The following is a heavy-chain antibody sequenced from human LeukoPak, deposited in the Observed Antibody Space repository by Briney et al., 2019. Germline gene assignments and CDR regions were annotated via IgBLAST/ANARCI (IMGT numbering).Heavy chain of an antibody. CDR2: IYYAGST. CDR1: GDSISSSSYY. V-gene: IGHV4-39*02. Sequence: SETLSLTCNVSGDSISSSSYYWSWIRVPPGKGLEWIGSIYYAGSTYYNPSLKSRVTLPVDTSTNHFSLNIKSVTAADTAMYYCARGRRIVVLPGRGYFDLWGRGTLVTVSS. J-gene: IGHJ2*01. CDR3: ARGRRIVVLPGRGYFDL. D-gene: IGHD4/OR15-4a*01.